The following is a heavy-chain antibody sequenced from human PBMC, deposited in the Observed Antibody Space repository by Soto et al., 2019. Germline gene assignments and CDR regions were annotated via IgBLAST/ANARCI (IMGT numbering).Heavy chain of an antibody. Sequence: SETLSLTCAVSGGSISSGGYSWSWIRQPPGKGLEWIGYIYHSGSTYYNPSLKSRVTISVDRSKNQFSLKLSSVTAADTAVYYVVSSNYDSTIPLSYWGQGSLVPASS. J-gene: IGHJ4*02. CDR3: VSSNYDSTIPLSY. V-gene: IGHV4-30-2*01. CDR1: GGSISSGGYS. D-gene: IGHD3-22*01. CDR2: IYHSGST.